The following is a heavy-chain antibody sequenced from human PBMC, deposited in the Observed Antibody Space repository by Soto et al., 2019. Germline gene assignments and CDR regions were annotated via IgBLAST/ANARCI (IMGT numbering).Heavy chain of an antibody. CDR1: GGSFSGYY. V-gene: IGHV4-34*01. D-gene: IGHD5-18*01. Sequence: QVQLQQWGAGLLKPSETLSLTCAVYGGSFSGYYWSWIRQPPGKGLEWIGEINHSGSTNYNPSLKSRVTISVDTSKNQFSLKLSSVTAADTAVYYCVRVKYSYGYRYRPEPYYFDYWGQGTLVTVSS. CDR2: INHSGST. CDR3: VRVKYSYGYRYRPEPYYFDY. J-gene: IGHJ4*02.